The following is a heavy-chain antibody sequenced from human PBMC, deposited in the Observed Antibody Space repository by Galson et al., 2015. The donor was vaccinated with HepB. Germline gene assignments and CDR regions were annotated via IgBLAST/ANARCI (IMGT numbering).Heavy chain of an antibody. CDR2: IDPSDSYT. Sequence: QSGAEVKKPGESLRISCKGSGYSFTSYWISWVRQMPGKGLEWMGRIDPSDSYTNYSPSFQGHVTISADKSISTAYLQWSSLKASDTAMYYCARPAAGTFGIGWFDPWGQGTLVTVSS. J-gene: IGHJ5*02. CDR3: ARPAAGTFGIGWFDP. D-gene: IGHD6-13*01. V-gene: IGHV5-10-1*01. CDR1: GYSFTSYW.